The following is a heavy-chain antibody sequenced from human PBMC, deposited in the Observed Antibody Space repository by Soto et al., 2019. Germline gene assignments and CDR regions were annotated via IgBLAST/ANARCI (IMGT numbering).Heavy chain of an antibody. CDR3: AIGDSFDF. CDR2: INQHGTEK. CDR1: GFTFSDSW. Sequence: GGSLRLSCAASGFTFSDSWMSWVRQFPGTGLEWVANINQHGTEKHYVESVKGRFTISRDNAKNSVFLQMNSLTVEDTAIYYCAIGDSFDFWGQGTLVTVSS. J-gene: IGHJ4*02. V-gene: IGHV3-7*03.